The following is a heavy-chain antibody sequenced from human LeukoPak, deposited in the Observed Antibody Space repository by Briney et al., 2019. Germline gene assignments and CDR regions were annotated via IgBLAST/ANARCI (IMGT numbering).Heavy chain of an antibody. CDR2: ISYDGSNE. CDR3: ARDYYDSSGYPDY. D-gene: IGHD3-22*01. CDR1: RFTLSSYV. V-gene: IGHV3-30*04. Sequence: PGGSLRLSCAASRFTLSSYVMHWVRQAPGKGLEWVAVISYDGSNEYYADSVKGRFTISRDNSKNTLYLQMNSLRPEDTAVYFCARDYYDSSGYPDYWGQGTLVTVSS. J-gene: IGHJ4*02.